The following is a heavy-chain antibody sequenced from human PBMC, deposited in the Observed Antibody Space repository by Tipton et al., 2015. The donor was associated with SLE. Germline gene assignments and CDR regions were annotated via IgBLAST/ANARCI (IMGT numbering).Heavy chain of an antibody. CDR2: IYYSGST. CDR1: GGSISSSSYY. Sequence: LRLSCTVSGGSISSSSYYWGWIRQPPGKGLDWIGSIYYSGSTYYNPSLKSRVTISVDTSKNQFSLKLSSVTAADTAVYYCARGESRSYIAARLGFDYWGQGTLVTVSS. J-gene: IGHJ4*02. V-gene: IGHV4-39*07. D-gene: IGHD6-6*01. CDR3: ARGESRSYIAARLGFDY.